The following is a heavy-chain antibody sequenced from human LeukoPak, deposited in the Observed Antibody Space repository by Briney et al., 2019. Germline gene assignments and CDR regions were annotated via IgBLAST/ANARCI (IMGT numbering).Heavy chain of an antibody. CDR3: ARGPNFDLWSGHYSHYYYHYAIDV. J-gene: IGHJ6*02. V-gene: IGHV4-34*01. D-gene: IGHD3-3*01. Sequence: SETLSLTCTVSGGSISSYYWSWIRQPPTKGLEWIGEINHSGSTNYNPSLKSRVTISVDTSKNQFSLRLSSVTAADTAVYYCARGPNFDLWSGHYSHYYYHYAIDVWGQGTTVSVSS. CDR1: GGSISSYY. CDR2: INHSGST.